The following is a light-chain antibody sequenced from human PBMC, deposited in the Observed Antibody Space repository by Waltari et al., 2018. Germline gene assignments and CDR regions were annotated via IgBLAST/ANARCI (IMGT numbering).Light chain of an antibody. CDR2: AAY. Sequence: DIQMTQSPSSLSASIGDRVTITCRASLGINNDLAWFQQKPGQAPKSLIYAAYSLQSGVPSKFSGSKSGTDFTLTISSLQPEDSATYYCQQYNDYPLTFGGGTRVEIK. CDR1: LGINND. J-gene: IGKJ4*01. V-gene: IGKV1-16*02. CDR3: QQYNDYPLT.